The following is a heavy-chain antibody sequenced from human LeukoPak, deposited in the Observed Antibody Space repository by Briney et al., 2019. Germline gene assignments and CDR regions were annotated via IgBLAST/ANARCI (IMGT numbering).Heavy chain of an antibody. V-gene: IGHV4-4*07. CDR1: GGSISSYY. CDR3: ARAQLWFGELYWFDP. CDR2: IYTSGST. Sequence: PSETLSLTCTVSGGSISSYYWSWIRQPAGKGLEWIGRIYTSGSTNYNPSLKSRVTMSVDTSKNQLSLKLSSVTAADTAVYYCARAQLWFGELYWFDPWGQGTLVTVSS. J-gene: IGHJ5*02. D-gene: IGHD3-10*01.